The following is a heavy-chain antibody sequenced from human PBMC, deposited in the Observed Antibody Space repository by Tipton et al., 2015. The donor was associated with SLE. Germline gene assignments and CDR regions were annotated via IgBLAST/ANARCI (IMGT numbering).Heavy chain of an antibody. D-gene: IGHD1-7*01. J-gene: IGHJ2*01. Sequence: GSLRLSCAASGFNFSTYAMNWVRQAPGKGLEWVSVTSSGGPTYYADSVKGRFTISRDNSKNTVYLQLSSLRAGDTATYYCVKDGPRYWNYDYYFDLWGRGTLVTVSS. CDR1: GFNFSTYA. CDR3: VKDGPRYWNYDYYFDL. V-gene: IGHV3-23*03. CDR2: TSSGGPT.